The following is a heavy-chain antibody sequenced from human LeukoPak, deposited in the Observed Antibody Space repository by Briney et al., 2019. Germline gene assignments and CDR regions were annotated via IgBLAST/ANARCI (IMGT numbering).Heavy chain of an antibody. J-gene: IGHJ2*01. V-gene: IGHV4-4*02. CDR3: AREPGITMVRGVIPRQDYWYFDL. Sequence: PSGTLSLTCAVSGGSFSSSNWWRWVRQPPGKGLEWIGEIYHSGSTNYNPSLKGRVTISVDKSKNQFSLKLSSVTAADTAVYYCAREPGITMVRGVIPRQDYWYFDLWGRGTLVTVSS. CDR1: GGSFSSSNW. D-gene: IGHD3-10*01. CDR2: IYHSGST.